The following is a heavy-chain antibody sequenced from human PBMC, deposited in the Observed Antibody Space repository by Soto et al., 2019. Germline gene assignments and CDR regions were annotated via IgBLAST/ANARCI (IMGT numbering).Heavy chain of an antibody. V-gene: IGHV3-23*01. D-gene: IGHD5-12*01. CDR3: AKVRPRRGYSGYGRDFNFDY. J-gene: IGHJ4*02. Sequence: PGGSLRLSCAASGFTFSSYAMSWVRQAPGKGLEWVSAISGSGGSTYYADSVKGRFTISRDNSKNTLYLQMNSLRAEDTAVYYCAKVRPRRGYSGYGRDFNFDYWGQGTLVTVSS. CDR1: GFTFSSYA. CDR2: ISGSGGST.